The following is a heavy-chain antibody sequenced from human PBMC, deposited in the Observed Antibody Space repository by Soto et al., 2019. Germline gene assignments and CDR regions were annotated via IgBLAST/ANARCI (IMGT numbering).Heavy chain of an antibody. CDR2: ISAYNGNT. J-gene: IGHJ4*02. CDR3: ARVSGYCSSTSCSYYFDY. CDR1: GYTFTSYG. D-gene: IGHD2-2*03. Sequence: QVQLVQSGAEVKKPGASVKVSCKASGYTFTSYGISWVRQAPGQGLEWMGWISAYNGNTNYAQKLQGRVTMSTDTSTRTAYMELRSLRSDDTAVYYCARVSGYCSSTSCSYYFDYWGQGTLVTVSS. V-gene: IGHV1-18*01.